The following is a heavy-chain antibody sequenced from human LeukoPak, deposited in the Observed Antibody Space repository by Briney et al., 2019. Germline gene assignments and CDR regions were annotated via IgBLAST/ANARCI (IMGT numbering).Heavy chain of an antibody. CDR2: IYYSGST. Sequence: SETLSLTCTVSGGSISSYYWSWIRQPPGKGLEWIGYIYYSGSTNYNPSLKSRVTISVDTSKNQFSLKLSSVTAADTAVYYCARNGTNNYFDYWGQGTLVTVSS. CDR1: GGSISSYY. CDR3: ARNGTNNYFDY. J-gene: IGHJ4*02. V-gene: IGHV4-59*01. D-gene: IGHD2-2*01.